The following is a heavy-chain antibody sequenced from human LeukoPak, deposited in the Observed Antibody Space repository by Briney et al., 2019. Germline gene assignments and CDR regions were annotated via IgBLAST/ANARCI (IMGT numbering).Heavy chain of an antibody. CDR1: GFTVSSNY. J-gene: IGHJ4*02. D-gene: IGHD3-22*01. CDR3: ARSRSSGYYCYFDY. Sequence: GGSLRLSCAASGFTVSSNYMSWVRQAPGKGLEWVSVIYSGGSTYYADSVKGRFTISRDNSKNTLYLQMNSLRAEDTAVYYCARSRSSGYYCYFDYWGQGTLVTVSS. CDR2: IYSGGST. V-gene: IGHV3-66*01.